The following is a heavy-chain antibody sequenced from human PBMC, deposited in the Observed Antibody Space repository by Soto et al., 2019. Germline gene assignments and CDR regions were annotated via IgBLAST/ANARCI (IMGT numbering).Heavy chain of an antibody. CDR1: GGSFSGYY. J-gene: IGHJ5*02. CDR3: ARVVVLLWFGELFSWFDP. Sequence: SETLSLTCAVYGGSFSGYYWSWIRQPPGKGLEWIGEINHSGSTNYNPSLKSRVTISVDTSKNQFSLKLSSVTAADTAVYYCARVVVLLWFGELFSWFDPWGQGTLVTVSS. D-gene: IGHD3-10*01. CDR2: INHSGST. V-gene: IGHV4-34*01.